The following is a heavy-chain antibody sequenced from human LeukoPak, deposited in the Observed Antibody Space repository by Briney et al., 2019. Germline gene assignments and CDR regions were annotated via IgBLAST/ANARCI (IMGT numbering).Heavy chain of an antibody. Sequence: SVKVSCKASGGTFSSYAISWVRQAPGQGLEWMGGIIPIFGTANYAQKFQGRVTITADESTSTAYMELSSLRSEDTAVYYCARALGWAAAGTWWFDPWGQGTLVTVSS. CDR1: GGTFSSYA. J-gene: IGHJ5*02. V-gene: IGHV1-69*13. CDR3: ARALGWAAAGTWWFDP. CDR2: IIPIFGTA. D-gene: IGHD6-13*01.